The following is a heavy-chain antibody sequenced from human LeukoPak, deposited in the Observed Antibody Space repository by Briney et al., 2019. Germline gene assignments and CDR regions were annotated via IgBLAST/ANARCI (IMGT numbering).Heavy chain of an antibody. V-gene: IGHV4-31*03. CDR2: IYYSGST. CDR1: GGSISSGGYY. CDR3: ARLITHRNIVVEPVLAYGMDV. D-gene: IGHD2-2*01. Sequence: SQTLSLTCTVSGGSISSGGYYWSWIRQHPGKGLEWIGYIYYSGSTYYNPSLKSRVTISVDTSKNQFSLKLSSVTAADTAVYYCARLITHRNIVVEPVLAYGMDVWGQGTTVTVSS. J-gene: IGHJ6*02.